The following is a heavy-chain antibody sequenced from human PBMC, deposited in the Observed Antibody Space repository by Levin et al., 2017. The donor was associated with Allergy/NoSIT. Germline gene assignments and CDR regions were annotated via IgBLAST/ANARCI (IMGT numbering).Heavy chain of an antibody. CDR2: ISSSSSYT. D-gene: IGHD6-19*01. J-gene: IGHJ4*02. CDR1: GFTFSDYY. V-gene: IGHV3-11*05. Sequence: GESLKISCAASGFTFSDYYMNWIRQAPGKGLEWVSYISSSSSYTNYADSVKGRFTVSRDNAKNSLYLQMNSLRAEDTAVYYCARGRVAGTADYYFDSWGQGTLVTVSS. CDR3: ARGRVAGTADYYFDS.